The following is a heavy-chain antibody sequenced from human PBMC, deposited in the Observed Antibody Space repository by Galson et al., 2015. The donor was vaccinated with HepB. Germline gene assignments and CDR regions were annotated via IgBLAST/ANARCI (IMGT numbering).Heavy chain of an antibody. Sequence: ETLSLTCGVSGGSVNSNSYYWGWIRQPPGKGLEWIGNIYYSGTTYYNPSLKSRVTISLDTSKNQFSLNLSSVTAADTALYYCVRGTGGGLRPSYGLDVWGQGTTVTVSS. CDR3: VRGTGGGLRPSYGLDV. CDR1: GGSVNSNSYY. D-gene: IGHD4-17*01. J-gene: IGHJ6*02. CDR2: IYYSGTT. V-gene: IGHV4-39*07.